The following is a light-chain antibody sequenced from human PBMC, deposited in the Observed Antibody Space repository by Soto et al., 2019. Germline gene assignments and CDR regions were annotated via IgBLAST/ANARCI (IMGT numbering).Light chain of an antibody. CDR3: QQYYYWPANS. CDR2: GAS. CDR1: QNIDNN. V-gene: IGKV3-15*01. J-gene: IGKJ2*03. Sequence: EIVMTQSPATLSVSPGERATLSCRASQNIDNNLAWYQQKLGQTPRLLIYGASTRATGAPARFSGSGSGTDFTLTISSLQSEDFAVYYWQQYYYWPANSFGQGTKLEIK.